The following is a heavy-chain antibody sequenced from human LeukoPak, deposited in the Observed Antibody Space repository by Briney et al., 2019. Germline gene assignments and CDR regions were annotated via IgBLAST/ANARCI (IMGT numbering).Heavy chain of an antibody. D-gene: IGHD2-2*02. J-gene: IGHJ5*02. CDR2: INHGGRT. Sequence: SETLSLTCVVSGGSFSGYYWSWIRQPPGKGREWIGEINHGGRTNYSQSLKSRVTISVHPPKNQFSLNMSSVTAADTAVYYCARGLELGYCSGASCYIWFDPWGQGTLVTVSS. CDR1: GGSFSGYY. V-gene: IGHV4-34*01. CDR3: ARGLELGYCSGASCYIWFDP.